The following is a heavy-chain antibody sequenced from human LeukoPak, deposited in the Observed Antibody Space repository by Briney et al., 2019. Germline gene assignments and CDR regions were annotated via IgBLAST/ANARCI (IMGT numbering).Heavy chain of an antibody. Sequence: SETLSLTCAVYGGSFSGYYWSWIRQPPGKGLEWIGEINHSGSTNYNPSLKSRVTISVDTSKNQFSLKLSSVTAADTAVYYCARAPPLSHYYGSGSYVNYWGQGTLVTVSS. CDR1: GGSFSGYY. V-gene: IGHV4-34*01. CDR3: ARAPPLSHYYGSGSYVNY. CDR2: INHSGST. J-gene: IGHJ4*02. D-gene: IGHD3-10*01.